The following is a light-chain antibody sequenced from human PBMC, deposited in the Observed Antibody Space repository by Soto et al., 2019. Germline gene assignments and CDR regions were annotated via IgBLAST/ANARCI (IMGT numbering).Light chain of an antibody. CDR1: QSVSSNY. CDR2: GAS. CDR3: QQYGRSIKP. J-gene: IGKJ1*01. Sequence: EIGFTHFTETLSLSPGGRATLSCRASQSVSSNYLAWYQQRPGQPPNLLIFGASNRAPGIPDRFSGSGSGTDFTLTISSLEPEDFAVYYCQQYGRSIKPFGQGTKVDIK. V-gene: IGKV3-20*01.